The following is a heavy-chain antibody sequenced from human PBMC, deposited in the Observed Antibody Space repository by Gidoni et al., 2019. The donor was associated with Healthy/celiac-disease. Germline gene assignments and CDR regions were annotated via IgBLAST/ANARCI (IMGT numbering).Heavy chain of an antibody. J-gene: IGHJ4*02. Sequence: QVQLVQSGAAVKKPGSSVKVSCKASGGTFSSYAISWVRQAPGQGLEWMGRIIPTLGIANYAQKFQGRVTITADKSTSTAYMELSSLRSEDTAVYYCARDSGPYCSGGSCYQIDYWGQGTLVTVSS. CDR3: ARDSGPYCSGGSCYQIDY. D-gene: IGHD2-15*01. CDR1: GGTFSSYA. V-gene: IGHV1-69*04. CDR2: IIPTLGIA.